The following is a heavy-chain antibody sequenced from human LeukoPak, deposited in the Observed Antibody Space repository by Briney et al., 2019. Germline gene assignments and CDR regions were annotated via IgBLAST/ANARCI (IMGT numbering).Heavy chain of an antibody. J-gene: IGHJ4*02. Sequence: GGSLRLSCTASGFTFGDYAMSWVRQAPGKGLEWLAYISKDAAFMFYTDSVRGRFTVSRDNSKRTVYLQLNSLRAEDTALYYCARDLMWLVDYWGQGTLVTVSS. CDR2: ISKDAAFM. V-gene: IGHV3-30*04. D-gene: IGHD6-19*01. CDR1: GFTFGDYA. CDR3: ARDLMWLVDY.